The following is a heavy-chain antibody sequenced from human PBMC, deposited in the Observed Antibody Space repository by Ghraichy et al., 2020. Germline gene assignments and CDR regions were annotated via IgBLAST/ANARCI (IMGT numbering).Heavy chain of an antibody. CDR2: LYYTGAT. Sequence: SETLSLTCTVSGGSIYSSDYFWGWIRQSPGKGLEWIGSLYYTGATQYNPTLKGRISMSVDTSKNQFSLKLRSVTAADTSVYYCAREDRSTAVPGGDYWGPGALVTVSS. D-gene: IGHD6-19*01. V-gene: IGHV4-39*02. CDR1: GGSIYSSDYF. CDR3: AREDRSTAVPGGDY. J-gene: IGHJ4*02.